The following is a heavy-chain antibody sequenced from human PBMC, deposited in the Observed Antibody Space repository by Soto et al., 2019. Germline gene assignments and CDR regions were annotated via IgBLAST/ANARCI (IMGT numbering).Heavy chain of an antibody. V-gene: IGHV1-18*01. CDR2: ISAYNGNT. CDR1: GYTFTSYA. D-gene: IGHD3-9*01. J-gene: IGHJ4*02. Sequence: ASVKVSCKASGYTFTSYAMHWVRQAPGQRLEWMGWISAYNGNTNYAQKLQGRVTMTTDTSTSTAYMELRSLRSDDTAVYYCASVDDILTGYVLSWGQGTLVTV. CDR3: ASVDDILTGYVLS.